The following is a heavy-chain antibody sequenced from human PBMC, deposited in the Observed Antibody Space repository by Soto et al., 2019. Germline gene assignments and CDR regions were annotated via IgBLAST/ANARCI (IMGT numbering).Heavy chain of an antibody. J-gene: IGHJ6*02. CDR3: VQSRCGGDCLQSYSSHSYYGLDV. V-gene: IGHV2-5*02. CDR1: GLSLSTTGVG. CDR2: IYWDDDK. Sequence: QITLKESGPTLVKPTQTLTLTCTFSGLSLSTTGVGMGWIRQPPGKALEWLALIYWDDDKRYSPSLKSRLTIPKDTSKNQVVLTMTNMDPVDTATYYCVQSRCGGDCLQSYSSHSYYGLDVWGQGTTVTVSS. D-gene: IGHD2-21*02.